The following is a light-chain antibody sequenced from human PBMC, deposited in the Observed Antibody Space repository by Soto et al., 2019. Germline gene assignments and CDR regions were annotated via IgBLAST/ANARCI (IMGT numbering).Light chain of an antibody. V-gene: IGKV3-15*01. CDR2: DAS. Sequence: EIVLTQSPATLSSSPGERATLSCRASHSVSSYLAWYQQKPDQAPRLLIYDASTRAWTAGIPARFTGSGSGKEFTLTISSLQSEDFAVYYCQQYSNWPWTFGQGTKVDI. CDR1: HSVSSY. J-gene: IGKJ1*01. CDR3: QQYSNWPWT.